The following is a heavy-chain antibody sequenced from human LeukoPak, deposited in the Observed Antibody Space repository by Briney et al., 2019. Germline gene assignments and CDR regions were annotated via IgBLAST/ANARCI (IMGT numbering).Heavy chain of an antibody. CDR1: GFTFSSYG. D-gene: IGHD2-15*01. CDR3: AKDRVWEVAATPYYYGLEV. CDR2: ISYDGTNK. J-gene: IGHJ6*02. V-gene: IGHV3-30*18. Sequence: PGGSLRLSCAASGFTFSSYGMTWVRQAPGKGLEWVAVISYDGTNKYYVDSVKVRFTISRDDSKNTLYLQMNSLRPEDTAVYSCAKDRVWEVAATPYYYGLEVWGHGTTVSVSS.